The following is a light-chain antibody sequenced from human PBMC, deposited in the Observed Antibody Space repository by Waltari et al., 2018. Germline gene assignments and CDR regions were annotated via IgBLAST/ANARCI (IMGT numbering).Light chain of an antibody. CDR3: QRYSNAPLT. J-gene: IGKJ4*01. CDR1: QSVANY. Sequence: VILTQSPATLSLSPGERATLSCRASQSVANYLAWYQQNPGQAPRLLIYGASSRATGIPDRFSGTGSGTEFTLTISSLEPEDFAVYFCQRYSNAPLTFGGGTKVEIK. V-gene: IGKV3-11*01. CDR2: GAS.